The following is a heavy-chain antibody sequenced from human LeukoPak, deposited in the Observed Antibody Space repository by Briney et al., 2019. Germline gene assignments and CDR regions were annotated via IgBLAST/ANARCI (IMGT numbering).Heavy chain of an antibody. CDR2: IDASGGAT. V-gene: IGHV3-23*01. J-gene: IGHJ5*02. D-gene: IGHD6-19*01. Sequence: GGSLRLSCAASGFTFSNYAMSWVRQAPGKGLEWVSSIDASGGATYYAYSVKGRFTISRDNYKNTFYLQMNSLRAEDTAVYSCAKGSGSGWYGWFAPWGQGTLVTVSS. CDR3: AKGSGSGWYGWFAP. CDR1: GFTFSNYA.